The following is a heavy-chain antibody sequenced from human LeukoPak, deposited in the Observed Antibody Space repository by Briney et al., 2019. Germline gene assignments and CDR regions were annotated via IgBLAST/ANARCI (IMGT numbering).Heavy chain of an antibody. CDR1: GGSISSSSYY. Sequence: SETLSLTCIVSGGSISSSSYYWGWLRQPPGKGLEWIGSIYYSGSTYDNPSLKSLVTISVDTSKTQFSLKLSSVTAADTAVYYCARSYYYDSSGYLNWFDPWGQGTLVTVSS. D-gene: IGHD3-22*01. J-gene: IGHJ5*02. CDR3: ARSYYYDSSGYLNWFDP. CDR2: IYYSGST. V-gene: IGHV4-39*01.